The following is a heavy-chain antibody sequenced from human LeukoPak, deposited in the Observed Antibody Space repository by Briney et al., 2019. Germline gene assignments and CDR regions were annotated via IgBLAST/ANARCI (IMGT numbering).Heavy chain of an antibody. D-gene: IGHD3-3*01. CDR3: ASPYYDFWSGPYGMDV. V-gene: IGHV1-18*01. CDR1: GYTFTSYG. CDR2: ISAYNGNT. J-gene: IGHJ6*02. Sequence: GASVKVSCKASGYTFTSYGISWVRQAPGQGLEWMGWISAYNGNTNYAQKLQGRVTMTTDTSTSTVYMELRSLRSDDTAVYYCASPYYDFWSGPYGMDVWGQGTTVTVS.